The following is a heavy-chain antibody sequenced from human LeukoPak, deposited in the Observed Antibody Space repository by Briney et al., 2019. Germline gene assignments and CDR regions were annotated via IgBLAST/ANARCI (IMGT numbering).Heavy chain of an antibody. CDR2: IIPILGIA. V-gene: IGHV1-69*04. J-gene: IGHJ4*02. CDR3: ARGHSSGWYDVYFDY. Sequence: SVKVSCKASGGTFSSYAISWVRQAPGQGLEWMGRIIPILGIANYAQKFQGRVTMTRNTSISTAYMELSSLRSEDTAVYYCARGHSSGWYDVYFDYWGQGTLVTVSS. CDR1: GGTFSSYA. D-gene: IGHD6-19*01.